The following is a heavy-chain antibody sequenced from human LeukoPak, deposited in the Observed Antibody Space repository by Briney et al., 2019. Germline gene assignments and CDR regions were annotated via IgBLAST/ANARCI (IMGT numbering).Heavy chain of an antibody. CDR3: VRDYDGSYSTLDY. CDR2: VSGSGDRT. D-gene: IGHD3-22*01. V-gene: IGHV3-23*01. Sequence: GGSLRLSCAASGFTFNAYSMTWVRQAPGKGLERVSSVSGSGDRTYYADSMKGRFTISRDNSMNTLHLQMNSLRAEDTALYYCVRDYDGSYSTLDYWGQGTLVTVSS. CDR1: GFTFNAYS. J-gene: IGHJ4*02.